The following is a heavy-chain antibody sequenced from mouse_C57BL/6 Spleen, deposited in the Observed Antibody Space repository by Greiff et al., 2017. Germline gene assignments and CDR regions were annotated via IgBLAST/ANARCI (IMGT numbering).Heavy chain of an antibody. Sequence: VQLQQSGPELVKPGDSVKISCKASGYSFTGYFMNWVMQSHGKSLEWIGRINPYNGDTLYNQKFKGKATLTVDKSSSTAHMELRSLTSEDSAVYYCGLYYYGSSYHFDYWGQGTTLTVSS. CDR3: GLYYYGSSYHFDY. V-gene: IGHV1-20*01. CDR2: INPYNGDT. D-gene: IGHD1-1*01. CDR1: GYSFTGYF. J-gene: IGHJ2*01.